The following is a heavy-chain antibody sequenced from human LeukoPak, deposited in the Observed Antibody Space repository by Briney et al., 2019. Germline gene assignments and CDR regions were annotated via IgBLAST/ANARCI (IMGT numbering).Heavy chain of an antibody. CDR2: IYTSGST. V-gene: IGHV4-61*02. J-gene: IGHJ4*02. CDR3: ARVTSPLAGAVGY. Sequence: SETLSLTCTVSGGSISSGSYYWSWIRQPAGKGLEWIGRIYTSGSTNYNPSLKSRVTISVDTSKNQFSLKLSSVTAADTAVYYCARVTSPLAGAVGYWGQGTLVTVSS. CDR1: GGSISSGSYY. D-gene: IGHD3-10*01.